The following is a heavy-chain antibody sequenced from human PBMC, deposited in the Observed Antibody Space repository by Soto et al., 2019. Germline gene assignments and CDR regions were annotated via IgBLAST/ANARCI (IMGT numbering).Heavy chain of an antibody. D-gene: IGHD3-10*01. CDR2: IKQDGSEE. V-gene: IGHV3-7*01. Sequence: EVQLVESGGGLVKPGGSLRLSCVDSGFTFSSYWMSWVRQAPVKGLEWVGNIKQDGSEENYVDSVKGRFTIFRDNAKNSMYLQMNSLRAEDTAVYYCARIASSGRGWDVWGQGTTVVVSS. CDR3: ARIASSGRGWDV. CDR1: GFTFSSYW. J-gene: IGHJ6*02.